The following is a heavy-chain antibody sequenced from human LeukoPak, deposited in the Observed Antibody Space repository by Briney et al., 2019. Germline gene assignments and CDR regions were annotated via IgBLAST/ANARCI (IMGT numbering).Heavy chain of an antibody. CDR3: AKDAVPAAMGFYYYYYMDV. CDR2: IRSKTKSHAT. Sequence: GGSLRLSCAASGFTFSDSAMHWVRQASGKGLEWVGRIRSKTKSHATAYAASVKGRFTISRDDSKNTAYLQMNSLRAEDTAVYYCAKDAVPAAMGFYYYYYMDVWGKGTTVTVSS. D-gene: IGHD2-2*01. CDR1: GFTFSDSA. J-gene: IGHJ6*03. V-gene: IGHV3-73*01.